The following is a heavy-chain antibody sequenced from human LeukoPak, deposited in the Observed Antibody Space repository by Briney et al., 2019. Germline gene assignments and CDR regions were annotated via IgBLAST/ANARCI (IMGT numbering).Heavy chain of an antibody. CDR1: GFTFSSNA. Sequence: GGSLRLSCAASGFTFSSNAMTWVRQAPGKGLEWASVISGSGDRAYYAGSVKGRFTISRDNSKNTLYLQMNSLRAEDTAAYYCAKDYPYDSGSYYPWFEGMDVWGQGTTVTVSS. V-gene: IGHV3-23*01. D-gene: IGHD3-10*01. CDR2: ISGSGDRA. CDR3: AKDYPYDSGSYYPWFEGMDV. J-gene: IGHJ6*02.